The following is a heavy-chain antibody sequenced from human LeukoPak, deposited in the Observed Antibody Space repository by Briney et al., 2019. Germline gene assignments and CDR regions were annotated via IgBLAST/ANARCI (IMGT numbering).Heavy chain of an antibody. J-gene: IGHJ6*03. CDR3: ARSDDPHYYYYMDV. CDR2: ISSDSRTV. CDR1: GFTFSSYT. Sequence: GGSLRLSCAASGFTFSSYTMNWVRLAPGKGLQWVSDISSDSRTVNYADSVKGRFTISRDNAKSSLFLQMDSLRAEDTAVYYCARSDDPHYYYYMDVWGKGTTVAVSS. V-gene: IGHV3-48*04.